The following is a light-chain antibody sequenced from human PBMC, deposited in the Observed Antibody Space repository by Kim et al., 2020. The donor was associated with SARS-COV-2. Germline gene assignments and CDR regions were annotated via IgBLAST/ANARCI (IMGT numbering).Light chain of an antibody. V-gene: IGKV1-33*01. Sequence: DIQMTQSPSSLSASVGDRVTITCQASQDISNYLNWYQQKPGKAPKLLIYDASNLETGVPSRFSGSGSGTDFTFTISSLQPEDIATYYCQQNDNIPRTFGQGTKVDIK. CDR2: DAS. CDR3: QQNDNIPRT. J-gene: IGKJ1*01. CDR1: QDISNY.